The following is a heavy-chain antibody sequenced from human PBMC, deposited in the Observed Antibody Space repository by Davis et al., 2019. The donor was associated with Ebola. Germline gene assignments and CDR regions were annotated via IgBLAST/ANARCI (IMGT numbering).Heavy chain of an antibody. Sequence: GESLKISCAAFAFTFGTYGMHWVRQAPGKGLEWVASMSYDGRHTSYIDSVKGRFTISRDNSKNTLYLQMNSLSAEDTAIYYCARDRVPSAIRSCHSWGQGTLVTVSS. J-gene: IGHJ4*02. V-gene: IGHV3-30*03. D-gene: IGHD2-2*02. CDR1: AFTFGTYG. CDR3: ARDRVPSAIRSCHS. CDR2: MSYDGRHT.